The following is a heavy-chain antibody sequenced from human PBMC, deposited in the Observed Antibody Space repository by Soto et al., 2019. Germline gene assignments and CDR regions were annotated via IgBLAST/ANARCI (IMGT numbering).Heavy chain of an antibody. CDR2: ISAYNGNT. J-gene: IGHJ5*02. D-gene: IGHD6-13*01. V-gene: IGHV1-18*01. Sequence: QVQLVQSGAEVKKPGASVKVSCKASGYTFTSYGISWVRQAPGQGLEWMGWISAYNGNTNYAQKLQGRVTMTTDTSTSTAYMELRSLRSDDTAVYYCATQSGSSSWYWNHHSGFDPWGQGTLVTVSS. CDR1: GYTFTSYG. CDR3: ATQSGSSSWYWNHHSGFDP.